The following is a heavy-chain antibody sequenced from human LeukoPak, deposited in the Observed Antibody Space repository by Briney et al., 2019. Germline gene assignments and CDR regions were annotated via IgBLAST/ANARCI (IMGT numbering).Heavy chain of an antibody. J-gene: IGHJ6*02. CDR1: GFTFRNYA. CDR3: GRGGYDMYD. CDR2: INRDGPT. Sequence: PGGSLRLSCAASGFTFRNYAMTWVRQAPGKGLEWVSTINRDGPTFHADSVKGRFTISRDNSRNTLYLQMNSLRAEDTAVYYCGRGGYDMYDWGQGTTVSVSS. V-gene: IGHV3-66*01. D-gene: IGHD2-2*01.